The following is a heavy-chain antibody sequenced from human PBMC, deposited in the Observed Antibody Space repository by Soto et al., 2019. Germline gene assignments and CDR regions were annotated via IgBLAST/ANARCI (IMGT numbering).Heavy chain of an antibody. Sequence: LRLSCAVVGMTVSGKKYVAWVRQAPGKGLEWVSGVYDADGKYYADSVKGRFTTSRDSSKTIVYLEMNDLGPEDTAIYYCATWLQREHAYDVWGQGTTVTVSS. V-gene: IGHV3-53*01. CDR2: VYDADGK. CDR3: ATWLQREHAYDV. D-gene: IGHD1-1*01. CDR1: GMTVSGKKY. J-gene: IGHJ3*01.